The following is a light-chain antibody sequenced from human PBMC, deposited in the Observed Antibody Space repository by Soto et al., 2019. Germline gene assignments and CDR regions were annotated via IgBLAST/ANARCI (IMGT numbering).Light chain of an antibody. CDR3: QQRSNWPLT. J-gene: IGKJ5*01. V-gene: IGKV3-11*01. CDR1: QSVSSY. CDR2: DAF. Sequence: EIVLTQSPATLSLSPGDRATLSCRASQSVSSYLAWYQQKPGQAPRLLIYDAFNRATGIPTRFSGSGSGTDFTLTISSLEPEDFAVYYCQQRSNWPLTFGQGTRLEIK.